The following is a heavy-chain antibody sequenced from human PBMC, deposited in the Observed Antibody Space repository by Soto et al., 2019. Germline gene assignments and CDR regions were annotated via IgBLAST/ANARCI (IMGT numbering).Heavy chain of an antibody. D-gene: IGHD3-22*01. CDR2: IYHTGNA. V-gene: IGHV4-39*01. CDR3: ARDYFDSSDYTTNWFDP. Sequence: QLQLKESGPGLVKSSETLSLTCSVSGDSISNSRFYWAWIRQPPGEGLEWIGSIYHTGNAYYNPSLKSRVTIFVYTSKNQFSLKLTSVTAADTALYYCARDYFDSSDYTTNWFDPWGQGALVTVSS. J-gene: IGHJ5*02. CDR1: GDSISNSRFY.